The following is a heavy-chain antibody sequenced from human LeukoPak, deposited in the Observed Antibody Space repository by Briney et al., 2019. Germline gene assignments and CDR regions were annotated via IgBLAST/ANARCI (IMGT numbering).Heavy chain of an antibody. Sequence: GGSLRLSCAASGFTFSSYSMNWVRQAPGKGLEWVSYIGRSSSTIYYADSVKGRFTISRDNANNSLYLQMNSLRDDDTAVYYCARVWQEYGYWGQGTLVTVSS. V-gene: IGHV3-48*02. CDR2: IGRSSSTI. D-gene: IGHD2/OR15-2a*01. CDR1: GFTFSSYS. J-gene: IGHJ4*02. CDR3: ARVWQEYGY.